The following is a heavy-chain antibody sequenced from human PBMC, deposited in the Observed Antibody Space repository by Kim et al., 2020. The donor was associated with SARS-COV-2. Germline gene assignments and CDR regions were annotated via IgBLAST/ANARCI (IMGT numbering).Heavy chain of an antibody. CDR3: ARGGGKYYTEFDY. CDR1: GFTFSTYA. Sequence: GGSLRLSCAASGFTFSTYAMHWVRQAPGKGLEWVAVFSSNGINAYYADSMKGRFTISRDNSKNSLYLQMNSLRPDDTAVYYCARGGGKYYTEFDYWGRGTLVTVSS. V-gene: IGHV3-30*04. J-gene: IGHJ4*02. CDR2: FSSNGINA. D-gene: IGHD1-26*01.